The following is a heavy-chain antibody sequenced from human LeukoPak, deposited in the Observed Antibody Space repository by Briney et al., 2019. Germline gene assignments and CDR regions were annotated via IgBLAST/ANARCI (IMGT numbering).Heavy chain of an antibody. Sequence: KPSETLSLTCTVSGGSISSSYWSWIRQPPGKGLEWIGYIYYSGSTNYNPSLKSRVTISVDTSKNQFSLKLSSVTAADTAVYYCARDRIVGATYDYYYYGMDVWGQGTTVTVSS. CDR2: IYYSGST. D-gene: IGHD1-26*01. CDR1: GGSISSSY. CDR3: ARDRIVGATYDYYYYGMDV. V-gene: IGHV4-59*01. J-gene: IGHJ6*02.